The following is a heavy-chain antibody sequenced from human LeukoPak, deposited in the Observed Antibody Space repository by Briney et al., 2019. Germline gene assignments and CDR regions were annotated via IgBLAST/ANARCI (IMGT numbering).Heavy chain of an antibody. CDR1: GGSICSRTYY. J-gene: IGHJ4*02. Sequence: SETLSLTCTVSGGSICSRTYYWAWIRQPPGQGLEWIGNIYYSGSTYYNPSLKSRLTMSVDTSKNQFSLKLRSVTAADTAVYYCASLRVPGDFDYWGQGTLVTVSS. CDR3: ASLRVPGDFDY. V-gene: IGHV4-39*01. CDR2: IYYSGST.